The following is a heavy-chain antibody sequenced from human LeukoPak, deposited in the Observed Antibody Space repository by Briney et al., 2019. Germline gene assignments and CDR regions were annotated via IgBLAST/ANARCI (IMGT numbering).Heavy chain of an antibody. CDR3: ARAPPNYDFWSGPDY. Sequence: GGSLRLSCAASGFTFSSYWMHWVRQAPGKGLVWVSRINSDGSSTSYADSVKGRFTISRDNAKNTLYLQMNRLRAEDTAVYYCARAPPNYDFWSGPDYWGQGTLVTVSS. D-gene: IGHD3-3*01. CDR1: GFTFSSYW. J-gene: IGHJ4*02. CDR2: INSDGSST. V-gene: IGHV3-74*01.